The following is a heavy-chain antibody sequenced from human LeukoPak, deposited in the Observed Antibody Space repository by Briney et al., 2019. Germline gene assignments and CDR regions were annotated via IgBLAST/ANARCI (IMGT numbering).Heavy chain of an antibody. D-gene: IGHD6-19*01. CDR2: IGIRGDT. Sequence: GGSLRLSCAAYGVTFIDYDMLWVRQVIGKGLEWVSAIGIRGDTHYSGSVKGRFTISRENAESSLYLQMNSLRAEDTAVYYCARGGIQVSGIDEFDYWGQGTLVTVSS. CDR1: GVTFIDYD. J-gene: IGHJ4*02. V-gene: IGHV3-13*01. CDR3: ARGGIQVSGIDEFDY.